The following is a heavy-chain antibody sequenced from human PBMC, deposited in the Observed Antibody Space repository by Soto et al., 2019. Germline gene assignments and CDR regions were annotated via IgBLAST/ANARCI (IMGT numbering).Heavy chain of an antibody. D-gene: IGHD3-3*01. CDR2: ISYDGSNR. J-gene: IGHJ4*02. Sequence: PGGSLRLSCAASGFTFSTYGMHWVRQAPGKGLEWVAVISYDGSNRYYGDSVKGRFTISRDNSKNTLYLQMNSLRAEGTAVYYCASTWSGYYYFDSWGQGTLVTAPQ. CDR1: GFTFSTYG. V-gene: IGHV3-30*03. CDR3: ASTWSGYYYFDS.